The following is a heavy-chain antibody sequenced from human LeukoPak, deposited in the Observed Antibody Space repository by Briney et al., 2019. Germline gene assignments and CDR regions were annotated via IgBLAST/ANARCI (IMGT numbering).Heavy chain of an antibody. J-gene: IGHJ3*02. CDR2: IKQDGSEK. Sequence: GGSLRLSCAASGFTFSSYWMSWVRQAPGKGLEWVANIKQDGSEKYYVDSVKGRFTISRDNAKNSLYLQMNSLRAEDTAVYYCAREYWTGDFCPLRNHAFDIWGQGTMVTVSS. CDR3: AREYWTGDFCPLRNHAFDI. D-gene: IGHD3/OR15-3a*01. V-gene: IGHV3-7*01. CDR1: GFTFSSYW.